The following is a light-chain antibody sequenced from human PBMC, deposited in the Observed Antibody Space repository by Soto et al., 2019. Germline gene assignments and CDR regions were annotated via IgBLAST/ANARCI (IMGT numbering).Light chain of an antibody. Sequence: DIQMTQSPSTLSASVGDRVTITCRASQSIGGWLAWYQQRPGKAPRLLIYDASSVESGVPSRFSGSTSGTKFTLAISSLQPEDFETYYCQHYHSYPYTFGQGTKVDIX. V-gene: IGKV1-5*01. J-gene: IGKJ2*01. CDR2: DAS. CDR3: QHYHSYPYT. CDR1: QSIGGW.